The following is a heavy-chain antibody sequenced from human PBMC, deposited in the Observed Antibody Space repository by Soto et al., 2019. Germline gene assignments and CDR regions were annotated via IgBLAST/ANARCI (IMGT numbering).Heavy chain of an antibody. Sequence: QVQLVQSGAEVKKPGASVKVSCKASGYTFTSYDINWVRQATGQGLEWMGWMNPNSGNTGYAQKFQGRVTMTRNTTISTAYMELSRLRSEDTAVYYCAGGGLYYDFWSGYSRAPFDYCGQGTLVTVSS. V-gene: IGHV1-8*01. D-gene: IGHD3-3*01. J-gene: IGHJ4*02. CDR1: GYTFTSYD. CDR3: AGGGLYYDFWSGYSRAPFDY. CDR2: MNPNSGNT.